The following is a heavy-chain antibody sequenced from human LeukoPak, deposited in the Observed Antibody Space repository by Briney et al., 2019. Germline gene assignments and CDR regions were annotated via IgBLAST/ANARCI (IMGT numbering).Heavy chain of an antibody. Sequence: SETLSLTCTVSGGSISSCYWSWIRQPPGKGLEWIGYIYYSGSTNYNPSLKSRVTISVDTSKNQFSLKLSSVTAADTAVYYCARDRTYYYDSSGPFDAFDIWGQGTMVTVSS. V-gene: IGHV4-59*01. CDR3: ARDRTYYYDSSGPFDAFDI. J-gene: IGHJ3*02. CDR2: IYYSGST. CDR1: GGSISSCY. D-gene: IGHD3-22*01.